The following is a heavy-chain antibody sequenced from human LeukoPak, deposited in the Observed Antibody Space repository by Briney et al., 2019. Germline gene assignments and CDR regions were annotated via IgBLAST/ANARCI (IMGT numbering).Heavy chain of an antibody. D-gene: IGHD6-19*01. CDR3: ARYGIAVAGY. CDR2: IDYSGST. V-gene: IGHV4-39*01. J-gene: IGHJ4*02. CDR1: GGSISSSSYY. Sequence: SETLSLTCTVSGGSISSSSYYWGWIRQPPGKGLEWIGSIDYSGSTYYNPSLKSRVTISVDTSKNQFSLKLSSVTAADTAVYYCARYGIAVAGYWGQGTLVTVSS.